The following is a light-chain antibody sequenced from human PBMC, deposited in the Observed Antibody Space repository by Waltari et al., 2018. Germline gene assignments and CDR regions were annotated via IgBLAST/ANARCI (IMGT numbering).Light chain of an antibody. CDR3: SAWDNSLNAHV. Sequence: QSVLTQPPSASETPGQSVTISCSGSGSNIGTNTVNWYQQLPGTAPKLVIYYTNVRPSGVPDRFSGSKSGASASLAISGIQSDDEADYFCSAWDNSLNAHVFGGGTTVTVL. J-gene: IGLJ3*02. CDR2: YTN. V-gene: IGLV1-44*01. CDR1: GSNIGTNT.